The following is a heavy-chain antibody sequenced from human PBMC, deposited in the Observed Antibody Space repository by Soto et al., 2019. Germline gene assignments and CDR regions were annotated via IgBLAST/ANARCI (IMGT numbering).Heavy chain of an antibody. CDR3: AREAAGFWSGYDAFDI. Sequence: SLSCAASGFTFSSYWMSWVRQAPGKGLEWVANIKQDGSEKYYVDSVKGRFTISRDNAKNSLYLQMNSLRAEDTAVYYCAREAAGFWSGYDAFDIWGQGTMVTVSS. CDR2: IKQDGSEK. J-gene: IGHJ3*02. D-gene: IGHD3-3*01. V-gene: IGHV3-7*01. CDR1: GFTFSSYW.